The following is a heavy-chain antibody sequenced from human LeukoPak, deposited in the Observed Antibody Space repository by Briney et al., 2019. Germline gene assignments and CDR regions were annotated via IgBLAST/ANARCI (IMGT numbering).Heavy chain of an antibody. CDR1: GFTVSSNY. Sequence: GGSLRLSCAASGFTVSSNYMSWVRQAPGKGLEWVSVIYSGGSTYYAGSVKGRFTISRDYSKNTLYLQMNSLRAEDTAVYYCPRNSGSYRPNAFDIWGQGTMVTVSS. CDR3: PRNSGSYRPNAFDI. D-gene: IGHD1-26*01. V-gene: IGHV3-53*01. J-gene: IGHJ3*02. CDR2: IYSGGST.